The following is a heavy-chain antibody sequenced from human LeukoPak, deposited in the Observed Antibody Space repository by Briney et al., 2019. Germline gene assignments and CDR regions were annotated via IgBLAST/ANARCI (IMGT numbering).Heavy chain of an antibody. J-gene: IGHJ4*02. CDR1: GSSISSYY. CDR3: ASHSSSWLRFDY. Sequence: SETLSLTCNVSGSSISSYYWSWIRQPPGKGLEWIGYIYYSGSTNYNPSLESRVTMSVDTSKSQFSLKLSSVTAADTAVYYCASHSSSWLRFDYWRQGTLVTVSS. V-gene: IGHV4-59*08. CDR2: IYYSGST. D-gene: IGHD6-13*01.